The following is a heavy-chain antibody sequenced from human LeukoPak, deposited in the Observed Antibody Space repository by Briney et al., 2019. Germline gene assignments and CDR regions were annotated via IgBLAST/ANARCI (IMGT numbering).Heavy chain of an antibody. J-gene: IGHJ4*02. CDR3: ARGGRGYSSVYFDY. CDR1: GFTFSTYS. CDR2: ISSSSSTI. D-gene: IGHD5-18*01. V-gene: IGHV3-48*02. Sequence: GGSLRLSCAVSGFTFSTYSMNWVRQAPGKGLEWVSYISSSSSTIYYADSVKGRFTISRDNAKNSLYLQMNSLRDEDTAVYYCARGGRGYSSVYFDYWGQGTLVTVSS.